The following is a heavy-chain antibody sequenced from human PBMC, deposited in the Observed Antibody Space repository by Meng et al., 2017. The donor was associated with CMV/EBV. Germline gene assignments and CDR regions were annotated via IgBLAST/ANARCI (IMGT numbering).Heavy chain of an antibody. CDR1: GYPFTGYY. Sequence: QVPLVQCVAGGWKPGASMKVSCKASGYPFTGYYMHWVRQAPGQGLEWMGWINPNSGGTNYAQKFQGRVTMTRDTSISTAYMELSRLRSDDTAVYYCARDDGSLDYWGQGTLVTVSS. D-gene: IGHD2-15*01. CDR3: ARDDGSLDY. V-gene: IGHV1-2*02. CDR2: INPNSGGT. J-gene: IGHJ4*02.